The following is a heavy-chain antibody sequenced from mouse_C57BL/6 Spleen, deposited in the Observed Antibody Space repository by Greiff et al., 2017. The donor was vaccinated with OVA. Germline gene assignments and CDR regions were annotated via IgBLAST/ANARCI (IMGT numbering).Heavy chain of an antibody. J-gene: IGHJ4*01. CDR3: ARPYSNYVRYAMDY. CDR1: GYTFTSYN. Sequence: LQQSGAELLRPGASVKMSCKASGYTFTSYNMHWVKQTPRQGLEWIGAIYPGNGDTSYNQKFKGKATLTVDKSSSTAYMQLSSLTSEDSAVYFCARPYSNYVRYAMDYWGQGTSVTVSS. D-gene: IGHD2-5*01. V-gene: IGHV1-12*01. CDR2: IYPGNGDT.